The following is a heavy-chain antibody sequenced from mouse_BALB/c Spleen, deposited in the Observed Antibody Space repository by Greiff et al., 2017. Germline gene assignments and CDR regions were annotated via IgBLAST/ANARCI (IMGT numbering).Heavy chain of an antibody. CDR3: ARFRLRFAY. D-gene: IGHD2-4*01. V-gene: IGHV1-9*01. CDR1: GYTFSSYW. CDR2: ILPGSGST. J-gene: IGHJ3*01. Sequence: VQLQQSGAELMKPGASVKISCKATGYTFSSYWIEWVKQRPGHGLEWIGEILPGSGSTNYNEKFKGKATFTADTSSNTAYMQLSSLTSEDSAVYYCARFRLRFAYWGQGTLVTVSA.